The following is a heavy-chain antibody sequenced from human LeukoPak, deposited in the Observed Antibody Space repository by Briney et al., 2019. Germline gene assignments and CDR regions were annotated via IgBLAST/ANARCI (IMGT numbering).Heavy chain of an antibody. V-gene: IGHV4-39*01. D-gene: IGHD2/OR15-2a*01. J-gene: IGHJ5*02. CDR2: VHYSGTT. CDR1: DGSITTYY. Sequence: PSETLSLTCSVSDGSITTYYWGWGRQPPGKGLEYIGTVHYSGTTYYNPSLRSRLTMSVDTSKHQISLKLNSVTAADTALYYCARAVDNSIDLWGQGFLVTVSS. CDR3: ARAVDNSIDL.